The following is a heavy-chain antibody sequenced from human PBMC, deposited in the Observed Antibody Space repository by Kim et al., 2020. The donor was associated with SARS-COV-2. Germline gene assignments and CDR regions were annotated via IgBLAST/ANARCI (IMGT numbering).Heavy chain of an antibody. J-gene: IGHJ5*02. CDR2: IYLEDSDT. CDR1: GYNFSNYW. Sequence: GESLKISCRVSGYNFSNYWIGWVRQMPGKGLEWMGIIYLEDSDTRYNPSFQGQVTFSADKSINTAYLRWSSLKASDTAMYYCAKTTFRGIIGWFDPWGQGTLVTVSS. D-gene: IGHD3-10*01. V-gene: IGHV5-51*01. CDR3: AKTTFRGIIGWFDP.